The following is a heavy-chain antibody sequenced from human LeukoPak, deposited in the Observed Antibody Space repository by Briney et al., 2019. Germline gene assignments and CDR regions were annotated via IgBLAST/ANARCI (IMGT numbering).Heavy chain of an antibody. V-gene: IGHV3-21*01. CDR3: ARDLSSGWNEDY. Sequence: PGGSLRLSCAASGFTFSSYSMNWVRQAPGKGLEWVSSISSSSSYIYYADSVKGRFTISRDNAKNSLYLQMNSLRAEDTAVYYCARDLSSGWNEDYWGQGTLVTVSS. D-gene: IGHD6-19*01. CDR2: ISSSSSYI. CDR1: GFTFSSYS. J-gene: IGHJ4*02.